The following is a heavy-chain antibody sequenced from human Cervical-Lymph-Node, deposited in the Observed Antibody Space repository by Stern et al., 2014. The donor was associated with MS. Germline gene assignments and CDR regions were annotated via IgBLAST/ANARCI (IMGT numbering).Heavy chain of an antibody. D-gene: IGHD1-1*01. J-gene: IGHJ4*02. CDR1: GYTFTGYY. V-gene: IGHV1-2*06. CDR2: INPNSGDT. Sequence: QVQLGQSGAEVKKPGASVKVSCKASGYTFTGYYIHWVRQAPGQGLEWMGRINPNSGDTNYAQRFQGRVTMTRDTSISAAYLELSRLTSDDTAVYYCARLSLNEYYFDYWGQGTLVTVSS. CDR3: ARLSLNEYYFDY.